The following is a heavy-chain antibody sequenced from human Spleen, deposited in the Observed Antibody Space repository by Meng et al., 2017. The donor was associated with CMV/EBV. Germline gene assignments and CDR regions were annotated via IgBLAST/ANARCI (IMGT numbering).Heavy chain of an antibody. CDR1: GFTVSSSY. CDR3: ARLGITIFGVVIFDYYGMDV. D-gene: IGHD3-3*01. V-gene: IGHV3-53*01. Sequence: GESLKISCAASGFTVSSSYISWVRQAPGKGLEWVSVIHSGGSTYHAESVKGRFSFSRDNSKNTLYLQMNSLRVEDTAVYYCARLGITIFGVVIFDYYGMDVWGQGTTVTVSS. CDR2: IHSGGST. J-gene: IGHJ6*02.